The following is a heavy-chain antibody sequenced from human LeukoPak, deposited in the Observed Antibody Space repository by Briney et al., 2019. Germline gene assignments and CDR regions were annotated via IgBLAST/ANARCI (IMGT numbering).Heavy chain of an antibody. Sequence: SETLSLTCTVSGYSINSGYYWGWIRQPPGKGLEWIGSIYHSGSTYYNPSLKSRVTISVDTSKNQFSLKLSSVTAADTAVYYCARDPGDSSGYCFDYWGQGTLVTVSS. CDR1: GYSINSGYY. CDR3: ARDPGDSSGYCFDY. D-gene: IGHD3-22*01. CDR2: IYHSGST. J-gene: IGHJ4*02. V-gene: IGHV4-38-2*02.